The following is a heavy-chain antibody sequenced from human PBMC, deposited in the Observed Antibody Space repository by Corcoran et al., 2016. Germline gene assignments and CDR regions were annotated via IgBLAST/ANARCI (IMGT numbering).Heavy chain of an antibody. D-gene: IGHD3-22*01. V-gene: IGHV3-33*01. CDR1: GFTFSSYG. Sequence: QVQLVESGGGVVQPGRSLRLSCAASGFTFSSYGMHWVRQAPGEGLEWVAVIWYDGSNKYYADSVKGRFTISRDNSKNTLYLQMNSLRAEDTAVYYCARVIYYYDSSVYGYWGQGTLVTVSS. CDR2: IWYDGSNK. J-gene: IGHJ4*02. CDR3: ARVIYYYDSSVYGY.